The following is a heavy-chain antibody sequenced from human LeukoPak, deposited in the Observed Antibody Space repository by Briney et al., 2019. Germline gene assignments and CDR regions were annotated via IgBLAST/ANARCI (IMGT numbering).Heavy chain of an antibody. CDR1: GGSISSYY. J-gene: IGHJ5*02. CDR3: ARSRIAAPARWFDP. Sequence: SETLSLTCTVSGGSISSYYWIWIRQPPGKGLEWIGYIYYSGSTNYNRSLKSRVTISVDTSKNQFSLKLSSVTAADTAVYYCARSRIAAPARWFDPWGQGTLVTVSS. V-gene: IGHV4-59*12. D-gene: IGHD6-6*01. CDR2: IYYSGST.